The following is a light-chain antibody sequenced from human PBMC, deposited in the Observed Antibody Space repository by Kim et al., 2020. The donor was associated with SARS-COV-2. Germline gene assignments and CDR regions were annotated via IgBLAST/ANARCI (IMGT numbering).Light chain of an antibody. CDR2: GAS. Sequence: SPGERGTTSCRASQTVTSNYLAWYQQKPGKAPRLLIYGASSRATGIPDRFSGSGSGTDFTLTISRLEPEDFAVYYCQQYGSSPATFGQGTKVEIK. CDR1: QTVTSNY. V-gene: IGKV3-20*01. CDR3: QQYGSSPAT. J-gene: IGKJ1*01.